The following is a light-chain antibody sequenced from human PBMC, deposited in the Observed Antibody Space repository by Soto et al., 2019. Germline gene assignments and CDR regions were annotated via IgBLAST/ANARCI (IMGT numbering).Light chain of an antibody. CDR2: EVS. V-gene: IGLV2-14*01. CDR1: NSDIGAYNF. Sequence: QSALTQPASVSGSPGQSITISCAGTNSDIGAYNFVSWYQQLPGKAPKLIIYEVSHRPSGISNRFSDSKSGNSASLSISGLQPDDESYYYCSSYRSSSTPVFGGGTKLTVL. J-gene: IGLJ3*02. CDR3: SSYRSSSTPV.